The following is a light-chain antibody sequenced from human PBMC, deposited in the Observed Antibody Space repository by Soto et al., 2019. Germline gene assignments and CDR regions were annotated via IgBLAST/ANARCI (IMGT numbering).Light chain of an antibody. J-gene: IGKJ3*01. Sequence: EIVLTQSPGTLSLSPGERATLSCRASQSVSSSYLAWYQQKPGLAPRLLIYGASSRATGIPDRFSGSGSGTDFTLTISRLEPEDFAVYYCQQYGTSFTFGPGIKVDFK. V-gene: IGKV3-20*01. CDR2: GAS. CDR3: QQYGTSFT. CDR1: QSVSSSY.